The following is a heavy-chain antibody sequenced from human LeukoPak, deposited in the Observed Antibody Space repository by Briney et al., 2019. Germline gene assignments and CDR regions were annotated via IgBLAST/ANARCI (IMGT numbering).Heavy chain of an antibody. V-gene: IGHV1-2*02. CDR3: ARDPVGATGFDY. Sequence: ASVKVSCKASGYTFTGYYMHWVRQAPGQGLEWMGWINPNSGGTNYAQKFQGRVTMTRDTSISTAYMELSRLRSDDTAVYYCARDPVGATGFDYWGQGTLVTVSS. CDR2: INPNSGGT. J-gene: IGHJ4*02. D-gene: IGHD1-26*01. CDR1: GYTFTGYY.